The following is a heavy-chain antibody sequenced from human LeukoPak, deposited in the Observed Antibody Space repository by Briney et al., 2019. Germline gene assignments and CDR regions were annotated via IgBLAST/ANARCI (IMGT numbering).Heavy chain of an antibody. CDR2: IYYSGST. D-gene: IGHD3-3*01. V-gene: IGHV4-31*03. CDR1: GGSISSGGYY. J-gene: IGHJ6*02. Sequence: SQTLSLTCTVSGGSISSGGYYWSWIRQHPGKGLEWIGYIYYSGSTYYNPSLKSRVTISVDTSKNQFSLKLSSVTAADTAVYYCAGGGNYDFWSKDVWGQGTTVTVSS. CDR3: AGGGNYDFWSKDV.